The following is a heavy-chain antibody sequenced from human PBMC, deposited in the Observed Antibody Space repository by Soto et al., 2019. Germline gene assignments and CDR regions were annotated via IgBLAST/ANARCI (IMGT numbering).Heavy chain of an antibody. Sequence: PSETLSLTCTVSGGSISSYYWSWIRQPPGKGLEWIGYIYYSGSTNYNPSLKSRVTISVDTSKNQFSLKLSSVTAADTAVYYCARDSGYDYVNWFDPWGQGTLVPVSS. CDR3: ARDSGYDYVNWFDP. V-gene: IGHV4-59*01. CDR1: GGSISSYY. J-gene: IGHJ5*02. D-gene: IGHD5-12*01. CDR2: IYYSGST.